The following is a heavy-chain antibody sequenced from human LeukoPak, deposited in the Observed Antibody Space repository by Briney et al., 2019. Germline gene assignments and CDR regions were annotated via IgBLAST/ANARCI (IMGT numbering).Heavy chain of an antibody. J-gene: IGHJ3*02. V-gene: IGHV3-20*04. CDR1: GFTFDDYG. CDR3: ARPPTIKVVGDAFDI. D-gene: IGHD3-22*01. Sequence: GGSLRLSXAASGFTFDDYGMSWVRQAPGKGLEWVPGINWNGGSTGYADSVKGRFTISRDNAKNSLYLQMNSLRAEDTALYYCARPPTIKVVGDAFDIWGQGTMVTVSS. CDR2: INWNGGST.